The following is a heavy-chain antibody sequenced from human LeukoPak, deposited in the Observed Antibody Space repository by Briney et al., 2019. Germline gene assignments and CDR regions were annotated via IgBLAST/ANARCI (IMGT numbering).Heavy chain of an antibody. V-gene: IGHV3-7*02. CDR2: INQDVSRK. D-gene: IGHD5-24*01. Sequence: GGSPRLSCAAPGFTFSSYWMSWVRQAPGKGLEWVANINQDVSRKFYVDSVKGRFTISRDNAKSSLYLQMNSLRAEDTAVYYCATFPDGGSKFNYWGQGTLVAVSS. CDR1: GFTFSSYW. J-gene: IGHJ4*02. CDR3: ATFPDGGSKFNY.